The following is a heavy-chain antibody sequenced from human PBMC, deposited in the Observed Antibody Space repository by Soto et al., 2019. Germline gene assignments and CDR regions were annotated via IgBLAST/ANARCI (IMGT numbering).Heavy chain of an antibody. D-gene: IGHD6-6*01. J-gene: IGHJ6*02. CDR1: GGSISSGGYY. Sequence: SETLSLTCTVSGGSISSGGYYWSWIRQHPGKGLEWIGYIYYSGSTYYNPSLKSRVTISVDTSKTQFSLKLSSVTAADTAVYYCARDRYSSSSPYYYYGMDVWGQGTTVTVSS. V-gene: IGHV4-31*03. CDR3: ARDRYSSSSPYYYYGMDV. CDR2: IYYSGST.